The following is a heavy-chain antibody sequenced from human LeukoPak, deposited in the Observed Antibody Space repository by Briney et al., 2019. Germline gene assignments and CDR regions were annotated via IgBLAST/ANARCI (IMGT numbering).Heavy chain of an antibody. CDR3: AKMSNYYNSLGYYAFDI. CDR2: IYSGGSA. Sequence: PGGSLRLSCAASGFMVSRKYMSWVRQAPGKGLEWVSVIYSGGSADYADSVKGRFTISRDNSKNTLHLQMKSLRAEDTAVYYCAKMSNYYNSLGYYAFDIWGQGTMVTVSS. CDR1: GFMVSRKY. J-gene: IGHJ3*02. V-gene: IGHV3-66*01. D-gene: IGHD3-22*01.